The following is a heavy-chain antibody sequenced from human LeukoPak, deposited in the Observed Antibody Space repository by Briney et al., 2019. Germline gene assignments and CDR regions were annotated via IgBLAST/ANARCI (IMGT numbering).Heavy chain of an antibody. CDR1: GFTFSSYE. D-gene: IGHD3-10*01. CDR3: ARGGHGSGSYYLSYYFDY. Sequence: GGSLRLSCAASGFTFSSYEMNWVRQAPGKGLEWVSHISSSGSTIYYADSVKGRFTISRDNAKNSLYLQMNSLRAEDTAVYYCARGGHGSGSYYLSYYFDYWGQGTLVTVSS. J-gene: IGHJ4*02. V-gene: IGHV3-48*03. CDR2: ISSSGSTI.